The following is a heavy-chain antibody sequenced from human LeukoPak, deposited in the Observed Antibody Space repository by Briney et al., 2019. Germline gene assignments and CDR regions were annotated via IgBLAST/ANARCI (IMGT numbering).Heavy chain of an antibody. Sequence: GASVKVSCKASGGTFSSYAISWVRQAPGQGLEWMGGIIPIFGTANYAQKLQGRVTMTTDTSTSTAYMELRSLRSDDTAVYYCAREYDGSYSEGRPLGYWGQGTLVTVSS. J-gene: IGHJ4*02. CDR1: GGTFSSYA. D-gene: IGHD1-26*01. CDR3: AREYDGSYSEGRPLGY. CDR2: IIPIFGTA. V-gene: IGHV1-69*05.